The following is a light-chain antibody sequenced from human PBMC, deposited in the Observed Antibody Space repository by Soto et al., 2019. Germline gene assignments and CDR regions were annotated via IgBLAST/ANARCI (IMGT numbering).Light chain of an antibody. CDR3: AAWDDSLNGPV. Sequence: QTVVTQPLSASGTPGQWVTISCSGGTSNIGSNAVNWYQQLPGTAPKLLIYTNNQRPSGVPDRFSGSKSGTSASLAISGLQSEDEADYYCAAWDDSLNGPVLGGGTKVTVL. J-gene: IGLJ3*02. CDR2: TNN. V-gene: IGLV1-44*01. CDR1: TSNIGSNA.